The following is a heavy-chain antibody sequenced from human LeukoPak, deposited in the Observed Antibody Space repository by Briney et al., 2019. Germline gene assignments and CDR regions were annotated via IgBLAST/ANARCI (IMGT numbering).Heavy chain of an antibody. V-gene: IGHV3-11*01. CDR3: ARVLRYCSGGNCYSGGLGYMDV. CDR2: ISRSGSTK. Sequence: GGSLRLSCAASGFTFSDYNMRWLRQAPGKGLEWVSSISRSGSTKYYADSVKGRFTISRDNAKNSLFLQMNSLRAEDTAVYYCARVLRYCSGGNCYSGGLGYMDVWGKGTTVTVSS. CDR1: GFTFSDYN. D-gene: IGHD2-15*01. J-gene: IGHJ6*03.